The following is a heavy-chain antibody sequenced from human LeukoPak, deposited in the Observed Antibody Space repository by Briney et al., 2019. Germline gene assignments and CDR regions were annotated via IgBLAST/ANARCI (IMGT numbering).Heavy chain of an antibody. Sequence: PSETLSLTCTVSGGSISSSSYYWGWIRQPPGKGLEWIGSIYYSGSTYYNPSLKSRVTISVDTSKNQFSLELSSVTAADTALYYCARHSSSNSYTPFDYWGQGTLVTVSS. CDR2: IYYSGST. CDR3: ARHSSSNSYTPFDY. V-gene: IGHV4-39*01. J-gene: IGHJ4*02. CDR1: GGSISSSSYY. D-gene: IGHD2-2*02.